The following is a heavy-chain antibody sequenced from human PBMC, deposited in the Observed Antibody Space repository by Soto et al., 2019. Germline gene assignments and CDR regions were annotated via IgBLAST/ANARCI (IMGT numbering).Heavy chain of an antibody. V-gene: IGHV1-3*05. Sequence: QVQLVQSGAEEKKPGASVKVSCKASGYTFTNYATHWVRQAPGQRLEWMGWINAGNGNTKYSQKFQGRVTITRDTSASTAYMELSSLRSEDTAVSYCARVSGCSLTDYWGQGTLVTVSS. J-gene: IGHJ4*02. D-gene: IGHD6-19*01. CDR1: GYTFTNYA. CDR2: INAGNGNT. CDR3: ARVSGCSLTDY.